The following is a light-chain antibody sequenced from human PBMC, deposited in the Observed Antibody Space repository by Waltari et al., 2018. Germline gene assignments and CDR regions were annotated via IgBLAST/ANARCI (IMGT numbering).Light chain of an antibody. CDR1: VSAVGASDY. J-gene: IGLJ2*01. CDR2: DVT. V-gene: IGLV2-14*03. Sequence: QSALTQPASVSGSPGHSITIPCSGVVSAVGASDYVSWHQHHPGKAPQVIIYDVTNRPSGVSDRFSASKSANTASLTISRLQPEDEADYYCSSQTLDGLVLFGGGTRLTVL. CDR3: SSQTLDGLVL.